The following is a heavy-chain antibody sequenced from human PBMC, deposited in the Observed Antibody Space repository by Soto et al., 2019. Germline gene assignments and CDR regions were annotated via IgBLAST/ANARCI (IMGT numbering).Heavy chain of an antibody. CDR3: ARDRSSIHNP. J-gene: IGHJ5*02. V-gene: IGHV3-23*01. D-gene: IGHD5-18*01. Sequence: GGSLRLSCAASGXTFSDYGMSWVRQAPGKGLEWVSTISGGGDFTYYAQPVKGRFTISRDNSKNTLYLQMTSLRADDTAVYYCARDRSSIHNPWGQGTLVTVSS. CDR1: GXTFSDYG. CDR2: ISGGGDFT.